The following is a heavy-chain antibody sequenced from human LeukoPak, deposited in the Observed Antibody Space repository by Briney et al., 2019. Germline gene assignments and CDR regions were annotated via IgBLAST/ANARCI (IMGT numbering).Heavy chain of an antibody. CDR1: GFTVSSNS. V-gene: IGHV3-66*01. CDR2: IYSGGTT. CDR3: ARVVRVPVACFDY. J-gene: IGHJ4*02. D-gene: IGHD2-2*01. Sequence: PGGSLRLSCAASGFTVSSNSMSWVRQAPGKGLVWVSVIYSGGTTYYADSVKGRFTISRDNSKNTLYLQMNSLRAEDTAVYYCARVVRVPVACFDYWGQGTLVTVSS.